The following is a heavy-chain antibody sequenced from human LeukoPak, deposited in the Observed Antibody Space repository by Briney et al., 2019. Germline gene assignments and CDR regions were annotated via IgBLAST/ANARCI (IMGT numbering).Heavy chain of an antibody. CDR1: GVSISPYY. D-gene: IGHD6-19*01. CDR3: SRGAGACDY. CDR2: IYHSGST. V-gene: IGHV4-59*01. Sequence: PSETLSLTCTASGVSISPYYWSWIRQPPGKGLEWIGYIYHSGSTTYNASLKSPVTILVETSRNQFSLKLSSVTAADAAVFYYSRGAGACDYWVHGSLVAVRS. J-gene: IGHJ4*01.